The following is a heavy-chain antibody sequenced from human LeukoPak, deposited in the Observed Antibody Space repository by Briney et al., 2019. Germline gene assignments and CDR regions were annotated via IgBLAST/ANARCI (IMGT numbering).Heavy chain of an antibody. CDR3: ARGYSSGWYLYYYGMDV. CDR2: ISAYNGNT. D-gene: IGHD6-19*01. V-gene: IGHV1-18*01. J-gene: IGHJ6*02. Sequence: EASVKVSCKASVYTFTSYGISLVRQAPGQGLEWMGWISAYNGNTNYAQKLQGRVTMTTDTSTSTAYMELRSLRSDDTAVYYCARGYSSGWYLYYYGMDVWGQGTTVTVSS. CDR1: VYTFTSYG.